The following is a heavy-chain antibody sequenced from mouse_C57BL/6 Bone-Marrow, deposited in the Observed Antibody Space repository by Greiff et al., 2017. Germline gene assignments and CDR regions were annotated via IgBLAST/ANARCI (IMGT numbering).Heavy chain of an antibody. J-gene: IGHJ2*01. CDR3: ARESANWDYFDY. D-gene: IGHD4-1*01. V-gene: IGHV5-4*01. CDR1: GFTFSSYA. Sequence: VQLKESGGGLVKPGGSLKLSCAASGFTFSSYAMSWVRQTPEKRLEWVATISDGGSYTYYPDNVKGRFTISRDNAKNNLYLQMSHLKSEDTAMYYCARESANWDYFDYWGQGTTLTVSS. CDR2: ISDGGSYT.